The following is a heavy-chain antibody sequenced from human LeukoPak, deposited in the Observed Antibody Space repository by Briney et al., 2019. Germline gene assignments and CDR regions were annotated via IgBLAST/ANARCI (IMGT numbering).Heavy chain of an antibody. D-gene: IGHD3-16*01. Sequence: GGSLRLSWAASGFTFSSYAMSWVRQAPGEGLEWVSAVSGSGGSRYYADSVKGRFTISRDNSKNTLYLQMNSLRAEDTAVYYCAKDGGARHFDYWGQGTLVTVSS. CDR1: GFTFSSYA. V-gene: IGHV3-23*01. J-gene: IGHJ4*02. CDR3: AKDGGARHFDY. CDR2: VSGSGGSR.